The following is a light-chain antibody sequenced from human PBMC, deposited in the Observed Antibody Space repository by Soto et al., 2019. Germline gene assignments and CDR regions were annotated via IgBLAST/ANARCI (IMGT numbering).Light chain of an antibody. V-gene: IGKV1-39*01. CDR3: QQSYSTPQT. CDR1: QSISSY. CDR2: AAS. Sequence: DIQITQSPSSLSASVGDRVTITCRASQSISSYLNWYQQKPGKAPKLLIYAASSLQRGVPSRFSGSGSGTDFTLTISSLQPEDFATYYCQQSYSTPQTFGQGTKVDIK. J-gene: IGKJ1*01.